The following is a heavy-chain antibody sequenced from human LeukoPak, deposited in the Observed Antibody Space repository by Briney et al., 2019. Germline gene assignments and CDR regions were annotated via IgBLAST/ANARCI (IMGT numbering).Heavy chain of an antibody. Sequence: PGGSLRLSCAASGFTFSYAWMNRVRQAPGKGLEWVGRIKSKSDGGTTDYAAPVKGRFTISRDDSKNTLYLQMNSLKTEDSAVYYCTTDPTYYYGSGSSDYWGQGTLVTVSS. CDR1: GFTFSYAW. CDR3: TTDPTYYYGSGSSDY. V-gene: IGHV3-15*01. D-gene: IGHD3-10*01. J-gene: IGHJ4*02. CDR2: IKSKSDGGTT.